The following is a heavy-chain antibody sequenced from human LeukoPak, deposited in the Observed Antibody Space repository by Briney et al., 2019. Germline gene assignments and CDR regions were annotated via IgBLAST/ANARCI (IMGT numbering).Heavy chain of an antibody. CDR3: ANEPRIAGPTQFDY. Sequence: GGSLRLSCTACGFTFSTYAMSWVRQAPGKGLEWVSGISGSGGTTYYADSVKGRFTISRDNSKNTLYLQMNSLRAEDTAVYYFANEPRIAGPTQFDYWGQGTLVTVSS. CDR1: GFTFSTYA. CDR2: ISGSGGTT. D-gene: IGHD6-13*01. J-gene: IGHJ4*02. V-gene: IGHV3-23*01.